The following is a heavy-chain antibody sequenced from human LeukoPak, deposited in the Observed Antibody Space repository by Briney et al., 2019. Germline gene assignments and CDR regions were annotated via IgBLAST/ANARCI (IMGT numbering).Heavy chain of an antibody. CDR2: ISAYNGNT. V-gene: IGHV1-18*04. CDR3: ARESRYSSSWYFDY. D-gene: IGHD6-13*01. J-gene: IGHJ4*02. CDR1: GYTFTSYG. Sequence: ASVKVSCKASGYTFTSYGISWVRQAPGQGLEWMGWISAYNGNTNYAQKLQGRVTMTTDTSTSTAYMELRSLRSDDTAVYYCARESRYSSSWYFDYWGQGTLDTVSS.